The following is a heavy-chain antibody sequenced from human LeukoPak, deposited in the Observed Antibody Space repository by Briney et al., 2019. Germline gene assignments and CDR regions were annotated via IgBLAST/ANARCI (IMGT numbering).Heavy chain of an antibody. D-gene: IGHD6-19*01. CDR1: GYTFTGYY. CDR3: AREQWLVHHTYGMDV. Sequence: GASVKVSCKASGYTFTGYYMHWVRQAPGQGLEWMGWINPNSGGTNYAQKFQGRVTMTRDTSISTAYMELSRLRSDDTAVYYCAREQWLVHHTYGMDVWGQGTTVTVSS. J-gene: IGHJ6*02. CDR2: INPNSGGT. V-gene: IGHV1-2*02.